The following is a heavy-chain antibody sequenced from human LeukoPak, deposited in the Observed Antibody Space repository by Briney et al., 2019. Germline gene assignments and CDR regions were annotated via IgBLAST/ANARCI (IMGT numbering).Heavy chain of an antibody. CDR3: AMCLSGYYLGFDY. V-gene: IGHV1-2*02. Sequence: GASVKVSCKASGYTFTGYYMHWVRQAPGQGLEWMGWINPNSGGTNYAQTFQGRVTMTRDTSISTAYMELSRLRSDDTAVYYCAMCLSGYYLGFDYWGQGTLVTVSS. CDR2: INPNSGGT. D-gene: IGHD3-3*01. CDR1: GYTFTGYY. J-gene: IGHJ4*02.